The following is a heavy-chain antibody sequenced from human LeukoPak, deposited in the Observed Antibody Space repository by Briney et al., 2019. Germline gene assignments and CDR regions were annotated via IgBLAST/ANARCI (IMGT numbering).Heavy chain of an antibody. CDR2: ISSSSSYI. J-gene: IGHJ4*02. D-gene: IGHD3-10*01. CDR1: GFTFSSYS. V-gene: IGHV3-21*01. CDR3: ARDGTRVLIPMVRGVTVQLDY. Sequence: KPGGSLRLSCAASGFTFSSYSMNWVRQAPGKGLEWVSSISSSSSYIYYADSVKGRFTISRDNAKNSLYLQMNSLRAEDTAVYYCARDGTRVLIPMVRGVTVQLDYWGQGTLVTVSS.